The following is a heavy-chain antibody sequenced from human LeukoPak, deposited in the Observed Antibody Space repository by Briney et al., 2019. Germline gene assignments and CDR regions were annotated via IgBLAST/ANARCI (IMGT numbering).Heavy chain of an antibody. CDR3: AELGITMIGGV. CDR2: ISSSGSTI. D-gene: IGHD3-10*02. V-gene: IGHV3-48*03. J-gene: IGHJ6*04. CDR1: GFTFSSYE. Sequence: GSLRLSCAASGFTFSSYERNWVGQAPGKGLEWVSYISSSGSTIYYADSVKGRLTISRDNARNSLYLQMNSLRAEDTAVYYCAELGITMIGGVWGKGTTVTISS.